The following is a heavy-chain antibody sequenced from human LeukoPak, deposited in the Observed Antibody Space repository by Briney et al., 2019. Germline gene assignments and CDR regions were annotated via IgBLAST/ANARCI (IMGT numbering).Heavy chain of an antibody. CDR1: GYTFTSYA. CDR3: ARGRGAPYGILTGYYYYYGMDV. CDR2: IYAGNGNT. J-gene: IGHJ6*02. V-gene: IGHV1-3*01. D-gene: IGHD3-9*01. Sequence: ASVKVSCKASGYTFTSYAMHWVRQAPGQRLEWMGWIYAGNGNTKYSQKFQGRVTITRDTSADTAYMELSSLRSEDTAVYYCARGRGAPYGILTGYYYYYGMDVWGQGTTVTVSS.